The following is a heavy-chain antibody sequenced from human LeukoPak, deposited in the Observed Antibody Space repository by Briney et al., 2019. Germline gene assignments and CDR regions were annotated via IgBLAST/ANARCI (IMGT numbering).Heavy chain of an antibody. V-gene: IGHV3-21*01. J-gene: IGHJ6*02. CDR3: ARDPHCYYYGMDV. CDR2: ISSSSSYI. CDR1: GFTFSSYS. Sequence: PGGSLRLSCAASGFTFSSYSMNWVRQAPGKGLEWVSSISSSSSYIYYADSVKGRFTISRDNAKNSLYLQMNSLRAEDTAVYYCARDPHCYYYGMDVWGQGTTVTVSS.